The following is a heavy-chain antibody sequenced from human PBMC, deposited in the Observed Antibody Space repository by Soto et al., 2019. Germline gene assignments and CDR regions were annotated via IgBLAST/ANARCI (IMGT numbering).Heavy chain of an antibody. J-gene: IGHJ3*02. D-gene: IGHD5-12*01. CDR3: ARLGSGYVADAFDI. CDR2: ITPFNGNT. CDR1: GYTFTYRY. V-gene: IGHV1-45*02. Sequence: SVKVSCKASGYTFTYRYLHWVRQAPGQALEWMGWITPFNGNTNYAQKFQDRVTITRDRSMSTAYMELSSLRSEDTAMYYCARLGSGYVADAFDIWGKGTMVTVSS.